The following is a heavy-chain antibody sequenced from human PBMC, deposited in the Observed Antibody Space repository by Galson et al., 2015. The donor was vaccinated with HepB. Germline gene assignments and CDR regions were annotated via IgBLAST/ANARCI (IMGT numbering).Heavy chain of an antibody. J-gene: IGHJ3*02. V-gene: IGHV4-39*01. CDR2: IYNSVTT. D-gene: IGHD6-13*01. CDR3: ARHPLDSADGIAFDI. Sequence: WIRQPPGKGLEWIATIYNSVTTYYNPSLKSRVTISVDTSRNQFSLNLNSVTAADTAVYFCARHPLDSADGIAFDIWGHGAMVTVSS.